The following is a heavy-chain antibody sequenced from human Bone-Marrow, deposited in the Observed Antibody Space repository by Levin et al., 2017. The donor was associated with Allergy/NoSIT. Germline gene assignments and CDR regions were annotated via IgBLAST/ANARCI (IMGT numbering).Heavy chain of an antibody. CDR1: TFIFSTYG. CDR2: ISYDGRNT. D-gene: IGHD1-26*01. Sequence: GESLKISCAASTFIFSTYGMHWVRQAPGKGLEWVALISYDGRNTYYADSVKGRFTISRDDSKNTVYLQMNSLRADDTAVYFCAKDGGWARGIVGTTRYKWYFDIWGQGTMVTVSS. J-gene: IGHJ3*02. V-gene: IGHV3-30*18. CDR3: AKDGGWARGIVGTTRYKWYFDI.